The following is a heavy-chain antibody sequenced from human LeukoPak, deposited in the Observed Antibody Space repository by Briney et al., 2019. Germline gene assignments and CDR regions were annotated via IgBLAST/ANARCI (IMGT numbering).Heavy chain of an antibody. D-gene: IGHD6-13*01. CDR1: GFTFSSYA. V-gene: IGHV3-30-3*01. CDR2: ISYDGSNK. J-gene: IGHJ4*02. CDR3: ARDWVAARDYFDY. Sequence: GGSLRLSCAASGFTFSSYAMHWVRQAPGKGLEWVAVISYDGSNKYYADSVKGRFTISRDNSRNTLYLQMNSLRAEDTAVYYCARDWVAARDYFDYWGQGTLVTVSS.